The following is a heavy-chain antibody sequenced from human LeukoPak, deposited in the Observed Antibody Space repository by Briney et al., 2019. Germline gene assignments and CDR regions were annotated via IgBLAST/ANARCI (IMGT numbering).Heavy chain of an antibody. V-gene: IGHV5-51*01. CDR1: GYSLTSYW. D-gene: IGHD6-6*01. CDR2: IYPGDSDT. Sequence: GESLKISCKGSGYSLTSYWIGWVRQMPGKGLEWMGIIYPGDSDTRYSPSFQGQVTMSVDKSISTAYLQWSSLKASDTAMYCCARHDSSSVYRYWGQGTLVTVSS. CDR3: ARHDSSSVYRY. J-gene: IGHJ4*02.